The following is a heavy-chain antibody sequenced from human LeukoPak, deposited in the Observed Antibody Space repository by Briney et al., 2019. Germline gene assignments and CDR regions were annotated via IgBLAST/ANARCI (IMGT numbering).Heavy chain of an antibody. CDR2: ISGSGGST. D-gene: IGHD6-19*01. CDR3: AKDQFYSSGWTLFDY. J-gene: IGHJ4*02. V-gene: IGHV3-23*01. Sequence: GSLRLSCAASGFTFSSYAMGWVRQAPGKGLEWVSAISGSGGSTYYADSVKGRFTISRDNSKNTLYLQMNSLRAEDTAVYYCAKDQFYSSGWTLFDYWGQGTLVTVSS. CDR1: GFTFSSYA.